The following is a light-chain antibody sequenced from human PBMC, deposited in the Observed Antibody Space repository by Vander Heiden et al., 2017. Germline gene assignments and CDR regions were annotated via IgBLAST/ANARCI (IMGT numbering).Light chain of an antibody. CDR1: QDISNY. J-gene: IGKJ2*01. CDR2: DAS. V-gene: IGKV1-33*01. CDR3: QHYDNFVSHT. Sequence: DIQLTQSPSSLSASIGDRVTITCQASQDISNYLIWYQQKPGKAPKLLIYDASTLEIGVPSRFSGSGSGKDYTVTISSLQPEDIGTYYCQHYDNFVSHTFGQGTKVEIK.